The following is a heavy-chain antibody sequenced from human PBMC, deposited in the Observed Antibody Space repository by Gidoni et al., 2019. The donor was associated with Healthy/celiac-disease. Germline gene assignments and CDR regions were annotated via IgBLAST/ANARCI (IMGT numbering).Heavy chain of an antibody. CDR1: GFPFSSYA. Sequence: QVQLVASGGGVVQPGRSLRLSCAASGFPFSSYAMHWVRQAPGKGLEWVAVISYDGSNKYYADSVKGRFTISRDNSKNTLYLQMNSLRAEDTAVYYCARDPVIRLGEQYYWGQGTLVTVSS. V-gene: IGHV3-30-3*01. CDR3: ARDPVIRLGEQYY. D-gene: IGHD3-16*01. J-gene: IGHJ4*02. CDR2: ISYDGSNK.